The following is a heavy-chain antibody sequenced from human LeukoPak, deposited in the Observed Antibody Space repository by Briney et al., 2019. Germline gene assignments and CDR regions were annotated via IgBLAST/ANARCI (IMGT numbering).Heavy chain of an antibody. CDR1: GITFRSYG. V-gene: IGHV3-30*18. CDR2: ISYDGSHK. J-gene: IGHJ5*02. D-gene: IGHD4-17*01. Sequence: PGGSLRLSCAASGITFRSYGMHWVRQAPGKGLEWVAVISYDGSHKYYADSVKGRLSISRDNSKNTLYLQMNSLRADDTAVYCCAKGARGDTVTSIVGLNWFDPWGQGTLVTVSS. CDR3: AKGARGDTVTSIVGLNWFDP.